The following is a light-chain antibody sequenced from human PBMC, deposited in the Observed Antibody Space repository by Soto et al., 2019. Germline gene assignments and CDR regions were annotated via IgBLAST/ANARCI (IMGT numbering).Light chain of an antibody. Sequence: QSALTQPASVSGSPGQSIAISCTGTSSDVGSYNYVSWYQHHPGKAPKLIIFEVTYRASGVSNRFSGSKSGNTASLTISGLQAEDEADYYCSSYTTSTTWVFGGGTQLTVL. V-gene: IGLV2-14*01. CDR3: SSYTTSTTWV. CDR1: SSDVGSYNY. CDR2: EVT. J-gene: IGLJ3*02.